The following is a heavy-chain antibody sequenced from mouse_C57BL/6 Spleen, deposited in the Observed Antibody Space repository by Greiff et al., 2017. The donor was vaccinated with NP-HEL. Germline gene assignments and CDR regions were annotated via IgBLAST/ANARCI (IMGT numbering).Heavy chain of an antibody. D-gene: IGHD1-1*01. V-gene: IGHV1-85*01. Sequence: VKLQQSGPELVKPGASVKLSCKASGYTFTSYDINWVKQRPGQGLEWIGRIYPRDGSTKYNEKFKGKATLTVDTSSSTAYMELHSLTSEDSAVYFCATTTVVAPYYFDYWGQGTTLTVSS. CDR2: IYPRDGST. J-gene: IGHJ2*01. CDR1: GYTFTSYD. CDR3: ATTTVVAPYYFDY.